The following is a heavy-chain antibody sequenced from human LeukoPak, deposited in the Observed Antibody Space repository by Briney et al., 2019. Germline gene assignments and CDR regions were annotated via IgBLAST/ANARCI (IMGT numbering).Heavy chain of an antibody. CDR1: GFTFSSYG. J-gene: IGHJ5*02. V-gene: IGHV3-30*02. Sequence: GGSLRLSCAAYGFTFSSYGMRWVRQAPGKGLEWVAFIRYDGSNKYYADSVKGRFTISRDNSKNTLYLQMNSLRAEDTAVYYCAKDPFLWYYYGSGSLSNWFDPWGQGTLVTVSS. CDR2: IRYDGSNK. D-gene: IGHD3-10*01. CDR3: AKDPFLWYYYGSGSLSNWFDP.